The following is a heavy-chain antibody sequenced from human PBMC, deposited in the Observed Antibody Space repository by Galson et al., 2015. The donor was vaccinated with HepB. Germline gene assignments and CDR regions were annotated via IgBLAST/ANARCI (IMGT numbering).Heavy chain of an antibody. CDR2: ISSSSSTI. D-gene: IGHD3-10*01. CDR3: ARDSFSGESYFDY. CDR1: GFTFSSYS. J-gene: IGHJ4*02. V-gene: IGHV3-48*04. Sequence: LRLSCAASGFTFSSYSMNWVRQAPGKGLEWVSYISSSSSTIYYADSVKGRFTISRDNAKNSLYLQMYSLRAEDTAVYYCARDSFSGESYFDYWGQGTLVTVSS.